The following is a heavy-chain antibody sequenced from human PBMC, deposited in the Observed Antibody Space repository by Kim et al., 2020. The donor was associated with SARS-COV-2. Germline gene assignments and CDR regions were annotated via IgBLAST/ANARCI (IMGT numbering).Heavy chain of an antibody. CDR2: ISSSGSTI. D-gene: IGHD3-3*01. J-gene: IGHJ6*02. V-gene: IGHV3-11*01. Sequence: GGSLRLSCAASGFTFSDYYMSWIRQAPGKGLEWVSYISSSGSTIYYADSVKGRFTISRDNAKNSLYLQMNSLRAEDTAVYYCARDRTDPLRFLDRVGASYYGMDVWGQGTTVTVSS. CDR1: GFTFSDYY. CDR3: ARDRTDPLRFLDRVGASYYGMDV.